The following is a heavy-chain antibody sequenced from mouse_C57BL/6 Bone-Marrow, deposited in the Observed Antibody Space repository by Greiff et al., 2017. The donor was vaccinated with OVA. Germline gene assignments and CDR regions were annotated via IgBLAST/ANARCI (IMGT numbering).Heavy chain of an antibody. CDR2: IYPRSGNT. CDR3: ARPFLFPWYFDV. J-gene: IGHJ1*03. CDR1: GYTFTSYG. D-gene: IGHD1-1*01. Sequence: VQGVESGAELARPGASVKLSCKASGYTFTSYGISWVKQRTGQGLEWIGEIYPRSGNTYYNEKFKGKATLTADKSSSTAYMELRSLTSEDSAVYFCARPFLFPWYFDVWGTGTTVTVSS. V-gene: IGHV1-81*01.